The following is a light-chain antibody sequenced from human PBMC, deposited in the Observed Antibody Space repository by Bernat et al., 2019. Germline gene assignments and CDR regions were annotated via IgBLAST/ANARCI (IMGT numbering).Light chain of an antibody. CDR3: GSYAGSSTWV. V-gene: IGLV2-23*02. CDR2: EVS. CDR1: SSDVGSYNL. Sequence: QSALTQPASVSGSPAQSITISCTGTSSDVGSYNLVSWYQQHPGKAPKLMLYEVSKRPSGVSNRFSGSRSGNTASLTISGLQAEDEADYYGGSYAGSSTWVFGGGTKLTVL. J-gene: IGLJ3*02.